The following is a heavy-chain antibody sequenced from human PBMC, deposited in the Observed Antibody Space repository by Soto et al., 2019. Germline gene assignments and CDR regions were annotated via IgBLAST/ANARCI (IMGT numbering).Heavy chain of an antibody. J-gene: IGHJ5*02. Sequence: QVQLVESGGGVVQPGGSLRLSCEASGFTFSTYGMHWVRQAPGKGLEWVSVILSDGNFKYYSDSVKGRFTISRDNSKNTLYLQMDSLRDEDTAVYYCARLKLVAGRHRLDPWGQGTLVTVSS. V-gene: IGHV3-33*01. D-gene: IGHD6-19*01. CDR2: ILSDGNFK. CDR1: GFTFSTYG. CDR3: ARLKLVAGRHRLDP.